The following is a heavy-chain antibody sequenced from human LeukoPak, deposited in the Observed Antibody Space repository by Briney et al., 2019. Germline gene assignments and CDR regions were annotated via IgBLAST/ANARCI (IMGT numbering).Heavy chain of an antibody. CDR2: INPNSGGT. V-gene: IGHV1-2*02. CDR3: ARPRYSSGWYYFDY. J-gene: IGHJ4*02. Sequence: ASVKVSCKASGYTFTGYYMHWVRQAPGQGLEWMGWINPNSGGTNYAQKFQGRVTMTRDTSISIAYMELSRLRSDDTAVYYCARPRYSSGWYYFDYWGQGTLVAVSS. D-gene: IGHD6-19*01. CDR1: GYTFTGYY.